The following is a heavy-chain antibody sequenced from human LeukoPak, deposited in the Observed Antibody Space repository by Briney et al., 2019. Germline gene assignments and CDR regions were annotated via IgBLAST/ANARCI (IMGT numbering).Heavy chain of an antibody. Sequence: PGRSLRLSCAASGFTFSSYGMHWVRQAPGKGLEWVAVISYDGSNKYYADSVKGRFTISRDNSKNTLYLQMNSLRAEDTAVYYCAKPIGVVIVSWFDPWGQGTLVTVSS. CDR3: AKPIGVVIVSWFDP. CDR2: ISYDGSNK. D-gene: IGHD3-3*01. J-gene: IGHJ5*02. CDR1: GFTFSSYG. V-gene: IGHV3-30*18.